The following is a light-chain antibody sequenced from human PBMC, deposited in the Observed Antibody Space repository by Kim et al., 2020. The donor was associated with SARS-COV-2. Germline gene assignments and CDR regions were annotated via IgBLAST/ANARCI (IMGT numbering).Light chain of an antibody. V-gene: IGKV4-1*01. Sequence: DIVMTQSPDFLAVSLGERATINCKSSQSILYSSNNENYLAWYQKRPGQPPKLLISWASIRESGVPERFSGSGSGTDFTLTISSLQAEDVAVYYCQQYYTTRTRTFGQGTKVDIK. J-gene: IGKJ1*01. CDR3: QQYYTTRTRT. CDR2: WAS. CDR1: QSILYSSNNENY.